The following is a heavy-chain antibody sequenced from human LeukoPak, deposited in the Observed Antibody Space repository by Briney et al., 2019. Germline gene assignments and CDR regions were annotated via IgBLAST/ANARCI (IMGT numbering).Heavy chain of an antibody. Sequence: ASAKVSCKASGYTFTGYYMHWVRQAPGQGLEWMGWINPNSGGTNYAQKFQGWVTMTRDTSISTAYMELSRLRSDDTAVYYCARGHYYDSSGCLDYWGQGTLVTVSS. J-gene: IGHJ4*02. D-gene: IGHD3-22*01. V-gene: IGHV1-2*04. CDR2: INPNSGGT. CDR3: ARGHYYDSSGCLDY. CDR1: GYTFTGYY.